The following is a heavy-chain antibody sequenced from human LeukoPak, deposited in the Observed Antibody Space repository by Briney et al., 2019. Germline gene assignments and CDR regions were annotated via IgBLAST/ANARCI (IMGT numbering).Heavy chain of an antibody. V-gene: IGHV4/OR15-8*02. D-gene: IGHD3-10*01. CDR3: ATRHHSRTYMVPLDS. CDR2: THRSGDT. J-gene: IGHJ4*02. CDR1: GVSISSDNW. Sequence: SETLSLTCAVYGVSISSDNWWTWVRQPPGKGLEWIGETHRSGDTKYNPSLNGRVTISMDNSKNQLSLNLISVTAADTAIYFCATRHHSRTYMVPLDSWGQGALVTVSS.